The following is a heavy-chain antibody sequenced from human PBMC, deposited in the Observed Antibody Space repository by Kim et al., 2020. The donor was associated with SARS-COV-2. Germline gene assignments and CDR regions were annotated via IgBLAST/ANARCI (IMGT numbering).Heavy chain of an antibody. D-gene: IGHD2-21*02. CDR2: ISYDGSNK. J-gene: IGHJ6*01. V-gene: IGHV3-30*04. Sequence: GGSLRLSCAASGFTFSSYAMHWVRQAPGKGLEWVAVISYDGSNKYYVDSVKGRFTISRDNSKNTLYLQMNSLRAEDTAVYYCARDRGVVTPSGYYYYGM. CDR1: GFTFSSYA. CDR3: ARDRGVVTPSGYYYYGM.